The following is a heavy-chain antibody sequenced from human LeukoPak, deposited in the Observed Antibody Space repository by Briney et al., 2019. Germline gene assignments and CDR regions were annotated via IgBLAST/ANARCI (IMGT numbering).Heavy chain of an antibody. Sequence: GGSLRLSCSVTGFNFNMFAINWDRQAPGKGLEWVSGLIRVGGTTSYADSVKGRFTISRDNSKKTVFLQRNSLKSADTAVYYCAKEQRIRHCSEGVCMEGYYFDYWGQGTLVTVSS. CDR1: GFNFNMFA. D-gene: IGHD6-25*01. CDR2: LIRVGGTT. CDR3: AKEQRIRHCSEGVCMEGYYFDY. J-gene: IGHJ4*02. V-gene: IGHV3-23*01.